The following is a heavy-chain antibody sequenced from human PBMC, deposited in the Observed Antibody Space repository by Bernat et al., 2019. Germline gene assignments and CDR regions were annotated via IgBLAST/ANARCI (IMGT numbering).Heavy chain of an antibody. J-gene: IGHJ3*02. CDR3: ARERYYYDSSGYYYGAFDI. CDR1: GGSISSYY. Sequence: QVQLQESGPGLVKPSETLSLTCTVSGGSISSYYWSWIRQPPGKGLEWIGYIYYSVSTNYNPSLKSRVTISVDTSKNQFSLKLSSVTAADTAVYYCARERYYYDSSGYYYGAFDIWGQGTMVTVSS. V-gene: IGHV4-59*01. D-gene: IGHD3-22*01. CDR2: IYYSVST.